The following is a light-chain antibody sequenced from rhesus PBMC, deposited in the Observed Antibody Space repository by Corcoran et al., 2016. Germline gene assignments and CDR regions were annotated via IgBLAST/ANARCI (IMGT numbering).Light chain of an antibody. J-gene: IGKJ4*01. V-gene: IGKV1-74*01. CDR1: ENVHNY. Sequence: DIQMTQSPSSLSASVGDRVTITCRASENVHNYLNWYPQQPGKAPKPLISKASTLQSGVPSTFSGSGSETDYTFTISSRQPEDVSTYYCQHGYGTPLAFGGGTKVEIK. CDR2: KAS. CDR3: QHGYGTPLA.